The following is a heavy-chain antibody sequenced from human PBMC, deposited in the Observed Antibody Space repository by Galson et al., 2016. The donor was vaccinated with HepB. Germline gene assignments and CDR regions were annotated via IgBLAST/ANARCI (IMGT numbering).Heavy chain of an antibody. CDR2: ISWNSGSI. CDR1: GFTFDDYA. Sequence: SLRLSCAASGFTFDDYAMHWVRQAPGKGLEWVSGISWNSGSIGYADSVKGRFTISRDNAKNSLYLQMNSLRAEDTALYYCAKDNEVEAAGTSWYFDLWGRGTLVTVSS. V-gene: IGHV3-9*01. J-gene: IGHJ2*01. CDR3: AKDNEVEAAGTSWYFDL. D-gene: IGHD6-13*01.